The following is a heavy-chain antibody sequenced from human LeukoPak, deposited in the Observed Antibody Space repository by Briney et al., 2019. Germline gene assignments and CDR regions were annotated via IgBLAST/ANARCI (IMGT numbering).Heavy chain of an antibody. CDR3: ARGRRTGGVYYDSSGWGRRWFDP. V-gene: IGHV4-61*02. D-gene: IGHD3-22*01. CDR1: GGSISSGSYY. CDR2: IYTSGST. J-gene: IGHJ5*02. Sequence: SETLSLTCTVSGGSISSGSYYWSWIRQPAGKGLEWIGRIYTSGSTNYNPSLKSRVTISVDTSKNQFSLKLSSVTAADTAVYYCARGRRTGGVYYDSSGWGRRWFDPWGQGTLVTVSS.